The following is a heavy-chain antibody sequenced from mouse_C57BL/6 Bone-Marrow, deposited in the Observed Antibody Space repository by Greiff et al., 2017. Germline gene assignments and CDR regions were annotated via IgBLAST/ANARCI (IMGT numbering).Heavy chain of an antibody. V-gene: IGHV2-2*01. CDR2: IWSGGST. D-gene: IGHD1-1*01. CDR3: ARKGRITTVVSDWYFDV. Sequence: VQLQQSGPGLVQPSQSLSITCTVSGFSLTSYGVHWVRQSPGKGLEWLGVIWSGGSTDYNAAFISRLSLSKDNSKSQVFFKRNSLQADDTAIYYCARKGRITTVVSDWYFDVWGTGTTVTVSS. CDR1: GFSLTSYG. J-gene: IGHJ1*03.